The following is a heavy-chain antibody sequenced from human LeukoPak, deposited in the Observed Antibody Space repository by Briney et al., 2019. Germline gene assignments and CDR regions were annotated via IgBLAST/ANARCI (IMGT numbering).Heavy chain of an antibody. CDR2: IYPGDSDT. CDR3: ARPSSSWYEHFDY. D-gene: IGHD6-13*01. Sequence: GASLQISCKGSGYSFTSYWIGWVRQLPGKGLEWMGIIYPGDSDTRYSPSFQGQVTISADKSISTAYLQWSSLKASDTAMYYCARPSSSWYEHFDYWGQGTLVTVSS. CDR1: GYSFTSYW. V-gene: IGHV5-51*01. J-gene: IGHJ4*02.